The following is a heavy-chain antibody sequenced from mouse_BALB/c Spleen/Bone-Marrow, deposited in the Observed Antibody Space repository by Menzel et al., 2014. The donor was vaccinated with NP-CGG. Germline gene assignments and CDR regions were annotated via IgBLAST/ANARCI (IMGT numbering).Heavy chain of an antibody. D-gene: IGHD1-1*01. CDR3: ARFATGSFAY. V-gene: IGHV1-80*01. J-gene: IGHJ3*01. Sequence: QVQLQQSGAELVRPGSSVKISCKASGYVFTDYWMNWLRQRPGQGLEWIGQIFPVNADTNYKANFKDKVTLTADKSSTTVYMQLNSLTSEDSAVYFCARFATGSFAYWGQGTLVTVSA. CDR1: GYVFTDYW. CDR2: IFPVNADT.